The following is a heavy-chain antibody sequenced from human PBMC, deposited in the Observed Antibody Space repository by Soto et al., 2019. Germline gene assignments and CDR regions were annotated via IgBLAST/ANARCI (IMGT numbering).Heavy chain of an antibody. Sequence: ASVKVSCKTSGYTFNTYGINWVRQAPGQGLELMGWISAYDGKTTYAEKFQGRVTLTTDTSTSTAYMELRSLRSDDTAIYYCARDPHEFWTSYWFDPWGQRTPV. CDR1: GYTFNTYG. J-gene: IGHJ5*02. D-gene: IGHD3-3*01. CDR3: ARDPHEFWTSYWFDP. CDR2: ISAYDGKT. V-gene: IGHV1-18*01.